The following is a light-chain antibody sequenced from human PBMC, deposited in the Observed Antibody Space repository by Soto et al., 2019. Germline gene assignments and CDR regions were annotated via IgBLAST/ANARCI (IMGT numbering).Light chain of an antibody. CDR2: KDT. Sequence: QSALTQPASVSGSPGQSIAISCTGTSSDVGNYNLVSWYQQHPGKAPKLMIHKDTKRPSGVSNRFSGSKSGNTASLTISGLQAEDEADYYCCSYAGSSTYVFGTGTKLTVL. CDR3: CSYAGSSTYV. V-gene: IGLV2-23*01. J-gene: IGLJ1*01. CDR1: SSDVGNYNL.